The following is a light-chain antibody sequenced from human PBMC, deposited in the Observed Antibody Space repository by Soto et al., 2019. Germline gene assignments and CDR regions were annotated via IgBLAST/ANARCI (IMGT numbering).Light chain of an antibody. J-gene: IGKJ2*01. Sequence: DIMMTQSPDSLAVSLGERATINCKSSQSVLYSSNNKNYLAWYQQKPGQPPKLLIYWASTRESGVPDRFSGSGSGTDVTHVISSQQSEYLAVYYCHQYYRTRYIFGQGTKLDIK. V-gene: IGKV4-1*01. CDR3: HQYYRTRYI. CDR1: QSVLYSSNNKNY. CDR2: WAS.